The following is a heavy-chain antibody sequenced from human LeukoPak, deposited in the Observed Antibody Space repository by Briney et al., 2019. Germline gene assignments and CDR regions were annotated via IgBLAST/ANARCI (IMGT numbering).Heavy chain of an antibody. CDR3: ARINEDGDNGGWFDP. D-gene: IGHD4-23*01. CDR1: GGSFSDYY. CDR2: ILHSGIT. J-gene: IGHJ5*02. V-gene: IGHV4-34*12. Sequence: SETLSLTCAVNGGSFSDYYWSWNRQAPGMRLEWIGEILHSGITNYNPSLKSRVTMALDTSKNQISLKVTSVTAADTAIYYCARINEDGDNGGWFDPWGQGTLVAVSA.